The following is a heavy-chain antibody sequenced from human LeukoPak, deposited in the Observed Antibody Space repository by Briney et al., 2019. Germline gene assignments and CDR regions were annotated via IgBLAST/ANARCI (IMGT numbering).Heavy chain of an antibody. D-gene: IGHD3-22*01. V-gene: IGHV3-33*01. J-gene: IGHJ4*02. CDR1: GFTFSSYG. CDR2: IWYDGSNK. CDR3: ARETDDSSGYYYRLIDS. Sequence: PGGSLRLSCAASGFTFSSYGMHWVRQAPGKGLEWVAVIWYDGSNKYYADSVKGRFTISRDNSKNTLYLQMNSLRDEDTPVYYCARETDDSSGYYYRLIDSGGQGTLVTVSS.